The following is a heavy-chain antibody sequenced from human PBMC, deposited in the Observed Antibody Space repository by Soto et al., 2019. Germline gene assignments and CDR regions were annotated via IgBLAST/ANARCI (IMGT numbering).Heavy chain of an antibody. V-gene: IGHV4-59*01. CDR2: IYHSGST. CDR1: GTSISNYY. CDR3: ARCGGDCSDKWFDP. J-gene: IGHJ5*02. Sequence: SETLSLTCIVSGTSISNYYWSWIRQPPGKGLEWIGYIYHSGSTYYNPSLKSRVTISSDTSKNQLSLKLSSVTAADTAVYYCARCGGDCSDKWFDPWGQGTLVTVSS. D-gene: IGHD2-21*02.